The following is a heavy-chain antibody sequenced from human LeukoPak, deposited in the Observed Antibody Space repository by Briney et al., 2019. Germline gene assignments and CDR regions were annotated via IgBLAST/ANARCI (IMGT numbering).Heavy chain of an antibody. J-gene: IGHJ5*02. CDR1: GFTFSSYA. D-gene: IGHD6-25*01. V-gene: IGHV3-23*01. Sequence: GGSLRLSCAASGFTFSSYAMSWVRQAPGKGLEWVSAISFSGTNTYYADSVKGRFTISRDNSKNTLFLQMNSLRAEDTAVYFCAKEVKAATNWFDPWGRGTLVTVSS. CDR2: ISFSGTNT. CDR3: AKEVKAATNWFDP.